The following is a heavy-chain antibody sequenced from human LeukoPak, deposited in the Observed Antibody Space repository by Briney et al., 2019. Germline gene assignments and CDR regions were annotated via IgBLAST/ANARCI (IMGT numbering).Heavy chain of an antibody. CDR2: TSYDESYK. CDR1: GFAFSIYA. D-gene: IGHD3-10*01. V-gene: IGHV3-30*04. Sequence: GRSLRLSCAASGFAFSIYAMHWVRQAPGKGLQWVAVTSYDESYKYYADSVKGRFTISRDNAKNSLYLQMNSLRAEDTAVYYCARVGYYYGSGSYWYAHGMDVWGQGTTVTVSS. J-gene: IGHJ6*02. CDR3: ARVGYYYGSGSYWYAHGMDV.